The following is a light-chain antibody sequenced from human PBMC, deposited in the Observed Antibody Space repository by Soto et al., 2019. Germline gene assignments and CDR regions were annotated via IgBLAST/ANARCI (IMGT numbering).Light chain of an antibody. CDR3: QQYDSYSRPS. Sequence: IQMTHSPSTLAASAGDTVTSTCRASQSVSDWLAWYQHKPGKTPKLLIYKASTLESGVPSRFSGFGSGTEFTLAISSLQPEDFATYYCQQYDSYSRPSFGGGNKGDIK. CDR2: KAS. CDR1: QSVSDW. J-gene: IGKJ4*01. V-gene: IGKV1-5*03.